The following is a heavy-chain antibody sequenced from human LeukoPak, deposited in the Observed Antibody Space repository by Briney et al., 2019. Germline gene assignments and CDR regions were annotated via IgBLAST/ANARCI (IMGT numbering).Heavy chain of an antibody. Sequence: GGSLRLSCAASGFTFNMYWMTWVRQAPGKGLESVAYINKDGSDKYYVDSVKGRFTVSRDNAKNSLYLQMNSLRAEDTAVCYCARDAGYGGNSDYWGQGTLVTVSS. CDR1: GFTFNMYW. V-gene: IGHV3-7*01. D-gene: IGHD4-23*01. CDR2: INKDGSDK. J-gene: IGHJ4*02. CDR3: ARDAGYGGNSDY.